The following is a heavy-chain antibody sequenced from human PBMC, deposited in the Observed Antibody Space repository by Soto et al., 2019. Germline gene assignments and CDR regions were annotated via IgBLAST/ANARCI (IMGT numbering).Heavy chain of an antibody. J-gene: IGHJ4*02. V-gene: IGHV4-4*07. Sequence: SETLSLTCIVSGVSISTYHWSWIRQPAWKGLEWIGRMHTSGSTNYNPSLKSRVSMSVDTSKNHFSLKVSSVTAADTAVYYCARDEYGYGDSYDSWGQGTLVTVSS. CDR2: MHTSGST. D-gene: IGHD2-2*03. CDR1: GVSISTYH. CDR3: ARDEYGYGDSYDS.